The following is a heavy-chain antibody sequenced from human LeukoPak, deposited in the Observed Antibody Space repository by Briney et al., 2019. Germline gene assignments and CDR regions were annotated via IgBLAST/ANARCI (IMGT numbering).Heavy chain of an antibody. CDR3: ATATPVTTFAFDI. D-gene: IGHD4-17*01. Sequence: GASVEVSCKVSGYTLTELSMHWVRQAPGKGLEWMGGFDPEDGETIYAQKFQGRVTMTEDTSTDTAYMELSSLRSEDTAVYYCATATPVTTFAFDIWGQGTMVTVSS. V-gene: IGHV1-24*01. CDR1: GYTLTELS. J-gene: IGHJ3*02. CDR2: FDPEDGET.